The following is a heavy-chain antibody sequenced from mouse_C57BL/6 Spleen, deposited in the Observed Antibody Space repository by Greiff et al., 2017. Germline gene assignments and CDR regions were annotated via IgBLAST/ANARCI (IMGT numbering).Heavy chain of an antibody. CDR3: ARLDDYQFAY. CDR1: GYTFTSYW. Sequence: QVQLQQPGAELVMPGASVKLSCKASGYTFTSYWMHWVQQRPGQGLEWIGEIDPSDSYTNYNQKFKGKSTLTVDKSSSTAYMQLSSLTSEDSAVYYCARLDDYQFAYWGQGTLVTVSA. D-gene: IGHD2-4*01. V-gene: IGHV1-69*01. CDR2: IDPSDSYT. J-gene: IGHJ3*01.